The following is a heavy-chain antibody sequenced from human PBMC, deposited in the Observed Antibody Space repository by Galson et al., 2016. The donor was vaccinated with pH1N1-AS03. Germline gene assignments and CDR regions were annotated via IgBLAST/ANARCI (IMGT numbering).Heavy chain of an antibody. D-gene: IGHD2-2*01. CDR3: ARDPRGPCTSTTCPTAYYFGMDV. CDR2: INPNSGVT. CDR1: GYSFPDHL. V-gene: IGHV1-2*04. Sequence: SVKVSCKVSGYSFPDHLMHWVRQAPGQGLEWMGWINPNSGVTNYAQKFQAWVTMTRDTSISTAYLELYGLKSDDTAVYYCARDPRGPCTSTTCPTAYYFGMDVWGQGTTVIVSS. J-gene: IGHJ6*02.